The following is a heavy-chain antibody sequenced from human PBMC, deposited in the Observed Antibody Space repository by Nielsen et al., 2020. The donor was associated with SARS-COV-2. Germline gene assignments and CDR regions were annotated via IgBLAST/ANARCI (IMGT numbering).Heavy chain of an antibody. CDR1: GYRFIDYY. Sequence: ASVKVSCKASGYRFIDYYMHWVRQAPGQGLEWMGRINPMSGGSNFAQKFQGRVTMSINTSITTVYMELNSLTSDDTAVYYCARAQKMWKSYDYWTAFSIVDNWGHGTLVPSPQ. V-gene: IGHV1-2*06. CDR3: ARAQKMWKSYDYWTAFSIVDN. J-gene: IGHJ4*01. D-gene: IGHD5-12*01. CDR2: INPMSGGS.